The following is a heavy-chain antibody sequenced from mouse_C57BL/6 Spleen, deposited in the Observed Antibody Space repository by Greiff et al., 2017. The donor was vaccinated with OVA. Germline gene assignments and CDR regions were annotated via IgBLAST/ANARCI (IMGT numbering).Heavy chain of an antibody. J-gene: IGHJ1*03. V-gene: IGHV1-55*01. Sequence: QVQLQQPGAELVKPGASVKMSCKASGYTFTSYWITWVKQRPGQGLEWIGDIYPGSGSTNYNEKFKSKATLTVDTSSSTAYRQLSSLTSEDSAVYYCAPYGNYEDWYFDVWGTGTTVTVSS. D-gene: IGHD2-1*01. CDR2: IYPGSGST. CDR1: GYTFTSYW. CDR3: APYGNYEDWYFDV.